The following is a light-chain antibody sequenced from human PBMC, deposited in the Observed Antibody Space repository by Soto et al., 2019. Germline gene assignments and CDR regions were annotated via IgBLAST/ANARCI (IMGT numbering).Light chain of an antibody. Sequence: EVVLTQSPGTLSLSPGERATLSCRASQSVSSTYLAWYQQRPGQAPRLLIYGASTRATDIPDRISGSGSGTDVTLTVSRLEPEDFAVYYCQHYGSTPWSFGQGTKVEIK. CDR3: QHYGSTPWS. V-gene: IGKV3-20*01. J-gene: IGKJ1*01. CDR2: GAS. CDR1: QSVSSTY.